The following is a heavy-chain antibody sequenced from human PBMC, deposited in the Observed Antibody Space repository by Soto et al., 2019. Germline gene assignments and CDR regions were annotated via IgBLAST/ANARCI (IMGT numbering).Heavy chain of an antibody. V-gene: IGHV3-33*01. J-gene: IGHJ3*01. CDR3: EGRDGPFHV. CDR1: GLTFSNYG. CDR2: IWHDGSQK. Sequence: QVQLVESGGGVVQPERSLRLSCVATGLTFSNYGIHWVRQAPGRGLEWVAVIWHDGSQKYSADSVRGRFTISRDNSKNTVYLQMNSLRAGDTAVYYCEGRDGPFHVWGQGTMVTVSS. D-gene: IGHD2-8*01.